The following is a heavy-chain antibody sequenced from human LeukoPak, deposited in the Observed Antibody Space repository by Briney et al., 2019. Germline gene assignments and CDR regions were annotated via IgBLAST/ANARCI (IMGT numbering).Heavy chain of an antibody. V-gene: IGHV4-34*01. CDR2: INHSGST. CDR1: GGSFSGYY. CDR3: ARQKYSSSWHRRFGAFDI. D-gene: IGHD6-13*01. J-gene: IGHJ3*02. Sequence: SETLSLTCAVYGGSFSGYYWSWIRQPPGKGLEWIGEINHSGSTNYNPSLKSRVTISVDTSKNQFSLKLSSVTAADTAVYYCARQKYSSSWHRRFGAFDIWGQGTIVTVSS.